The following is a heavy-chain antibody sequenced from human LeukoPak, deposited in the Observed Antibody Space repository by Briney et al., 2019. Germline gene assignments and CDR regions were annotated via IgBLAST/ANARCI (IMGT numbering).Heavy chain of an antibody. CDR1: GGSISSHY. D-gene: IGHD3-16*01. J-gene: IGHJ4*02. V-gene: IGHV4-4*09. CDR3: ARLLDWGPFDF. CDR2: ISSSGGT. Sequence: PSETLSLTCTVPGGSISSHYWSWVRQTPEKGLELIGYISSSGGTKYNASLKSRVSRSMDTSMNQFSLKLTSVTAADTAVFYCARLLDWGPFDFWGQGTLVTVSS.